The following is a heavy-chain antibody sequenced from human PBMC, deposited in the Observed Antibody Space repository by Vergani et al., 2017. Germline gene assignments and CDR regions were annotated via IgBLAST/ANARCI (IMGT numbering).Heavy chain of an antibody. CDR2: LTGGCGST. Sequence: EVQLLESGGSLKKPGGSVRLSCAASGFTFSTYAMHWVRQAPGKGLEWVSALTGGCGSTYYADSFKGLFISSRDNSRDALYLQMNSLRPEDTATYYCVKDTGSYENFFDSWGQGTLVTVSS. J-gene: IGHJ4*02. V-gene: IGHV3-23*01. CDR1: GFTFSTYA. D-gene: IGHD1-26*01. CDR3: VKDTGSYENFFDS.